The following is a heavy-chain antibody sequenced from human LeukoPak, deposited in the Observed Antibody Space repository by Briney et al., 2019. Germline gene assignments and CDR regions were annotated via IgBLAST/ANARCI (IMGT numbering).Heavy chain of an antibody. CDR3: ARGPSMVRGVTAFDY. CDR1: GFTFSSYG. Sequence: GRSLRLSCAASGFTFSSYGMHWVRQAPGKGLEWVAVIWYDGSNKYYADSVKGRFTISRDNSKNTLYLRMNSLRAEDTAVYYCARGPSMVRGVTAFDYWGQGTLVTVSS. D-gene: IGHD3-10*01. V-gene: IGHV3-33*01. J-gene: IGHJ4*02. CDR2: IWYDGSNK.